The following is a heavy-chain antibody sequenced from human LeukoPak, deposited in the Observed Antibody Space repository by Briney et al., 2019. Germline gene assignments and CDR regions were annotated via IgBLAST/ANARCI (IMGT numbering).Heavy chain of an antibody. D-gene: IGHD3-10*01. J-gene: IGHJ4*02. Sequence: GGSLRLSCAASGFTFSSYAMSWVRQAPGKGLEWVSAISGSGGSTYYADSVKGRFTISRDNSKNTLYLQMNSLRAEDTAVYYCAKGMVRGVTYSYFDYWGQGTLVTVSS. CDR1: GFTFSSYA. CDR2: ISGSGGST. V-gene: IGHV3-23*01. CDR3: AKGMVRGVTYSYFDY.